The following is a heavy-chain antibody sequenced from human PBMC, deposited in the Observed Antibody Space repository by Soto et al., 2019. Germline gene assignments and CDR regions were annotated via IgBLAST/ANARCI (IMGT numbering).Heavy chain of an antibody. V-gene: IGHV1-8*01. J-gene: IGHJ6*03. D-gene: IGHD4-17*01. Sequence: ASVKVSCKASGYTFTSYDINWVRQATGQGLEWMGWMNPNSGNTGYAQKFQGRVTMTRNTSISTAYMELSSLRSEDTAVYYCATFRPTVTTRYYYYMDVWGKGTTVTVSS. CDR1: GYTFTSYD. CDR3: ATFRPTVTTRYYYYMDV. CDR2: MNPNSGNT.